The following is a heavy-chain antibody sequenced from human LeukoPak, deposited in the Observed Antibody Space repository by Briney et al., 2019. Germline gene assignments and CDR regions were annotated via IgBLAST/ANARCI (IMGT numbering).Heavy chain of an antibody. CDR3: ARNLKYTYNWFDP. CDR2: ISAYNGNT. Sequence: ASVKVSCKASGYTFTSHGVSWVRQAPGQGLEWMGWISAYNGNTNYAQKLQGRVTMTTDTSTSTAYMELRSLRSDDTAVYYCARNLKYTYNWFDPWGQGTLVTVSS. J-gene: IGHJ5*02. V-gene: IGHV1-18*01. D-gene: IGHD2-2*02. CDR1: GYTFTSHG.